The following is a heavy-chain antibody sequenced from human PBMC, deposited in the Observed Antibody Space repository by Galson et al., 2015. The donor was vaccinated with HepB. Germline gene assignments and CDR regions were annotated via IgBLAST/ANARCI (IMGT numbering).Heavy chain of an antibody. Sequence: SVKVSCKASGYTFTSHPIHWVRQAPQQRLEWMGWINAGNGNTKYSQRFQGRVTITRDTSASTAYMELSSLKSEDTAVYYCAMSSVIWFGEPPYYYGVDVWGQGTTVTVSS. CDR1: GYTFTSHP. CDR3: AMSSVIWFGEPPYYYGVDV. V-gene: IGHV1-3*01. J-gene: IGHJ6*02. D-gene: IGHD3-10*01. CDR2: INAGNGNT.